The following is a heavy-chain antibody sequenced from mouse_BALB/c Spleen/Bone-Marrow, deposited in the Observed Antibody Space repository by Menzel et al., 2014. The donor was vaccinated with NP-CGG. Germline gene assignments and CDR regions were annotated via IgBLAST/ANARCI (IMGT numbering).Heavy chain of an antibody. Sequence: EVQLVESGGDLVEPGGSLKLSCAASGFTFSSYGMSWVRQTPDKRLEWVATVGGGDSYTYYPDFVKGRFTISRDIAKNTLYLHMSSLKSEDTAMYYCAFITAIAYWGQGTLVTVPA. CDR1: GFTFSSYG. V-gene: IGHV5-6*01. CDR3: AFITAIAY. CDR2: VGGGDSYT. J-gene: IGHJ3*01. D-gene: IGHD1-1*01.